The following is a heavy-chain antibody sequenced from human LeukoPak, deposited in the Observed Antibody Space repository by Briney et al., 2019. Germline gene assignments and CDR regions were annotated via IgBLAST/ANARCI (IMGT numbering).Heavy chain of an antibody. CDR1: GGTFSRYA. J-gene: IGHJ4*02. D-gene: IGHD4-17*01. CDR2: IIPILGIA. Sequence: SVKVSCKASGGTFSRYAISWVRQAPGQGLEWMGRIIPILGIANYAQKFQDRVTITADKSTSTAYMELSSLRSEDTAVYYCARGSYGDYGFDYWGQGTLVTVSS. V-gene: IGHV1-69*04. CDR3: ARGSYGDYGFDY.